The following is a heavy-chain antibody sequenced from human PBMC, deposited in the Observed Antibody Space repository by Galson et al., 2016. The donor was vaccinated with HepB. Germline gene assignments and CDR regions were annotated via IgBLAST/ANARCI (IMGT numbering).Heavy chain of an antibody. J-gene: IGHJ4*02. D-gene: IGHD2-2*01. CDR1: GFTFKYHA. CDR3: ARVSGPWVGVPAAKVYFDF. V-gene: IGHV3-23*01. Sequence: GFTFKYHAMSWVRQAPGSGLEWVAVISDGGTAHYADSVKGRFTISRDNSKNTVYLQMDSLRAEDRAEYYCARVSGPWVGVPAAKVYFDFWGQGTLVIVSS. CDR2: ISDGGTA.